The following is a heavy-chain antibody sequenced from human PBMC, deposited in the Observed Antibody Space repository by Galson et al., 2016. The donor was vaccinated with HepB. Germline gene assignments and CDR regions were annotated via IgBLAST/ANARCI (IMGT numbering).Heavy chain of an antibody. D-gene: IGHD3-3*01. Sequence: SLRLSCAASGFTVSSNYMSWVRQAPGKGLEWVSVIYSGGSTYYADSVKGRFTISRDNSKNTLYLQMNSLRAEDAAVYYCARDLVGFWSGYYNYYSYYGMDVWGQGTTVTVSS. V-gene: IGHV3-53*01. CDR2: IYSGGST. CDR3: ARDLVGFWSGYYNYYSYYGMDV. J-gene: IGHJ6*02. CDR1: GFTVSSNY.